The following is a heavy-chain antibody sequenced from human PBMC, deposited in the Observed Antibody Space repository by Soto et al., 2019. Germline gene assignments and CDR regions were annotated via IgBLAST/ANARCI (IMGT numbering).Heavy chain of an antibody. CDR3: ATDQAGGYFYYYGMVV. CDR2: IRSKGDGGTT. D-gene: IGHD2-15*01. CDR1: GFTFSHAW. Sequence: EVQLVESGGGLVKPGGSLRLSCAASGFTFSHAWMSWVRQAPGKGREWVGRIRSKGDGGTTDYAAPVKGRLTISGDDSKNTLFMQMNSLKAEDTAVYYCATDQAGGYFYYYGMVVWGQGTTVTVSS. J-gene: IGHJ6*02. V-gene: IGHV3-15*01.